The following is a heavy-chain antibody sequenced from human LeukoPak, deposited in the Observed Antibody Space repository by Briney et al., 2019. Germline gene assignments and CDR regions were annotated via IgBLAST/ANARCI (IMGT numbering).Heavy chain of an antibody. V-gene: IGHV4-61*01. Sequence: SETQSLTCTVSGGSVSSGNYYWSWIRQPPGKGLDWIGYIYYSGSTNYNPSLKSRVTISVDTYKNQFSLRLSSVTTADTAVYYCARDPSGYFNYWGQGTLATVSS. J-gene: IGHJ4*02. CDR1: GGSVSSGNYY. CDR2: IYYSGST. CDR3: ARDPSGYFNY. D-gene: IGHD3-22*01.